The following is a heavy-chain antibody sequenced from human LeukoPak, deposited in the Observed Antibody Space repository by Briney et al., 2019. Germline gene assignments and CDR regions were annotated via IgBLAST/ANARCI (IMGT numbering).Heavy chain of an antibody. Sequence: GGSLRLSCSASGFTFSSYAMSWVRQAPGKGLEWVSTINRIGAGTYYADSLRGRFTSSRDNAKNTLYLQMDSLRDEDTAVYYCAGLVGRYSSGLYYYYFDFWGQGTLVTVSS. V-gene: IGHV3-23*01. D-gene: IGHD3-22*01. J-gene: IGHJ4*02. CDR1: GFTFSSYA. CDR3: AGLVGRYSSGLYYYYFDF. CDR2: INRIGAGT.